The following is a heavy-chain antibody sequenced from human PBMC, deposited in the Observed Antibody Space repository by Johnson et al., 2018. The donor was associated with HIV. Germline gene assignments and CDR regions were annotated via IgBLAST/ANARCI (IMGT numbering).Heavy chain of an antibody. D-gene: IGHD6-19*01. CDR1: GFTFDDYA. J-gene: IGHJ3*02. V-gene: IGHV3-9*01. CDR2: ISWNSGRI. CDR3: TIDLFAHGSGWYDPFDI. Sequence: VQLVESGGGLVQPGRSLRLSCAASGFTFDDYAMHWVRQVPGKGLEWVSGISWNSGRIGYADSVKGRFTISRDNAKNSLFLQMNSLRAEDTALYYCTIDLFAHGSGWYDPFDIWGQGTMVTVSS.